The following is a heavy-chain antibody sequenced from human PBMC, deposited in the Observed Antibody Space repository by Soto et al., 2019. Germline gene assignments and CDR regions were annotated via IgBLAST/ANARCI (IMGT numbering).Heavy chain of an antibody. V-gene: IGHV1-69*13. J-gene: IGHJ3*02. CDR2: IIPIFGTA. CDR1: GGTFSSDA. CDR3: ARDLRSGSHRHDAFDI. Sequence: SVKVSCKASGGTFSSDAISWVRQAPGQGLEWMGGIIPIFGTANYAQKFQGRVTITADESTSTAYMELSSLRSEDTAVYYCARDLRSGSHRHDAFDIWGQGTMVTVSS. D-gene: IGHD1-26*01.